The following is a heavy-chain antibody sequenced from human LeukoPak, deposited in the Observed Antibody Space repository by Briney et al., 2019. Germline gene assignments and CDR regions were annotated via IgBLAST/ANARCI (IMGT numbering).Heavy chain of an antibody. CDR3: ARDSGWHSNS. Sequence: SETLSLTCAVSGDSISSNKWWHWVRQAPGKGLEWIGVVYRSGTANYSPSLKNRVTISVDKSKNQFSLNLRSVTAADTAVYYCARDSGWHSNSWGQGTLVTVSS. J-gene: IGHJ4*02. D-gene: IGHD6-19*01. V-gene: IGHV4-4*02. CDR1: GDSISSNKW. CDR2: VYRSGTA.